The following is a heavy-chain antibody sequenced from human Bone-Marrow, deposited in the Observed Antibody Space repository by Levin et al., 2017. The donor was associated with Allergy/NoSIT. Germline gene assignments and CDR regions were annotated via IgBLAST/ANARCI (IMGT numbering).Heavy chain of an antibody. CDR1: GYTFSDYY. Sequence: ASVKVSCTVSGYTFSDYYMHWVRQAPGQGLEWMGWINPKRGDANTAQKFEGRVVLPRDTSISTASMEVRSLRSDATALYYCARGGTSSNDYWGQGTLVTVSS. V-gene: IGHV1-2*02. J-gene: IGHJ4*02. CDR3: ARGGTSSNDY. CDR2: INPKRGDA. D-gene: IGHD6-13*01.